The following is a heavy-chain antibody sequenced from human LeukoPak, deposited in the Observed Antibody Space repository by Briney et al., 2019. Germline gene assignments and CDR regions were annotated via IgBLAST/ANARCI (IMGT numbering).Heavy chain of an antibody. CDR3: ARGGEPVGFDY. D-gene: IGHD1-26*01. J-gene: IGHJ4*02. CDR2: ISSSSSYI. Sequence: KSGGSLRLSCAASGFIFGSYSMNWVRQAPGKGLEWVSSISSSSSYIYYADSVKGRFTISRDNAKNSLSLQMNSLRAEDTAVYYCARGGEPVGFDYWGQGTLVTVSS. V-gene: IGHV3-21*01. CDR1: GFIFGSYS.